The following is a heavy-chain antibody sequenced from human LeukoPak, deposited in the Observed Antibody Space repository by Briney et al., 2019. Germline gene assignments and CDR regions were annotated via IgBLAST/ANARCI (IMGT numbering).Heavy chain of an antibody. CDR2: IYTSGST. CDR3: ARGYSSGLSAAFDI. CDR1: GGSTSSYY. J-gene: IGHJ3*02. Sequence: SETLSLTCTVSGGSTSSYYWSWIRQPPGKGLEWIGYIYTSGSTNYNPSLKSRVTISVDTSKNQFSLKLSSVTAADTAVYYCARGYSSGLSAAFDIWGQGTMVTVSS. V-gene: IGHV4-4*09. D-gene: IGHD6-19*01.